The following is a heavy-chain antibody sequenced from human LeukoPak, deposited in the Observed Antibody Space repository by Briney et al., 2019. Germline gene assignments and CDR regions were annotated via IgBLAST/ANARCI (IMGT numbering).Heavy chain of an antibody. D-gene: IGHD2-2*01. J-gene: IGHJ4*02. CDR3: ARVGNIVVVPAALDY. Sequence: GASVKVSCKASGYTFTSYGISWVRQAPGQGLEWMGWISAYNGNTNYAQKLQGRVTMTTDTSTSTACMELRSLRSDDTAVYYCARVGNIVVVPAALDYWGQGTLVTVSS. V-gene: IGHV1-18*01. CDR1: GYTFTSYG. CDR2: ISAYNGNT.